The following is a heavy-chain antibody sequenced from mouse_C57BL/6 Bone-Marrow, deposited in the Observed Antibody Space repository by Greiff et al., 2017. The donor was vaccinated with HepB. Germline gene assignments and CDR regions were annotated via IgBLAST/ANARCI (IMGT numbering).Heavy chain of an antibody. Sequence: EVQVQQSGPELVKPGASVKISCKASGYTFTDYYMNWVKQSHGKSLEWIGDINPNNGGTSYNQKFKGKATLTVDKSSSTAYMELRSLTSEDSAVYYCARGDGWGTGTTVTVSS. V-gene: IGHV1-26*01. CDR1: GYTFTDYY. CDR3: ARGDG. J-gene: IGHJ1*03. CDR2: INPNNGGT.